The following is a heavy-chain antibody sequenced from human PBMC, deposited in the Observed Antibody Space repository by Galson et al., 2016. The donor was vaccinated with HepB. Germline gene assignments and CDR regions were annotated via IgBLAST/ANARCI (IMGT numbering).Heavy chain of an antibody. CDR3: SAGWQFDY. CDR2: STYRGTI. D-gene: IGHD6-19*01. V-gene: IGHV4-59*08. Sequence: SETLSLTYTVSGGSITSYYCHWIRQSPAKGLEWIGYSTYRGTIDYNPSLKSRATLPASSPTHDFSLRLTSVAVADPAVYYCSAGWQFDYWGPGILVAIPS. J-gene: IGHJ4*02. CDR1: GGSITSYY.